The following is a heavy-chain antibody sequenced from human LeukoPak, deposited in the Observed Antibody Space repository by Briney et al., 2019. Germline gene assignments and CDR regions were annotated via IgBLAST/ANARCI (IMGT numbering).Heavy chain of an antibody. CDR3: VKSGYSSSWFDY. V-gene: IGHV3-64D*06. Sequence: GGSLRLSCSDSGFTLSRYIMYWVRQAPGKGLEYVSAISSNGGSTNYADSVKGRFTISRDNSKNTLYPQMSSLRAEDTAVYYCVKSGYSSSWFDYWGQGALVTVSS. CDR1: GFTLSRYI. CDR2: ISSNGGST. J-gene: IGHJ4*02. D-gene: IGHD6-13*01.